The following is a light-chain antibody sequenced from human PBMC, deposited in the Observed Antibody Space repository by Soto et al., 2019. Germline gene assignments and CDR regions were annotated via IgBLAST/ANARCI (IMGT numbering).Light chain of an antibody. CDR3: RQYGSSPSYT. J-gene: IGKJ2*01. CDR2: GAS. Sequence: EIVLTQSPGTQSLSPGERATLSCRASQSVSSSSYLAWYQQKPGQAPRLLIYGASSRAPGIPDRFSGSGSATDFTLTISRLEPEDFAVYYCRQYGSSPSYTFVQGTKLEIK. CDR1: QSVSSSSY. V-gene: IGKV3-20*01.